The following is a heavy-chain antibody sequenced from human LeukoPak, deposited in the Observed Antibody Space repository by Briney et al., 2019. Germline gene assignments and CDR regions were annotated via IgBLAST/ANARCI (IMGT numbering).Heavy chain of an antibody. CDR2: ITSTGSTI. V-gene: IGHV3-48*01. D-gene: IGHD3-3*01. Sequence: GGSLRLSCAASGFTFSSYAMHWVRQAPGKGLEWVSYITSTGSTIFYTDSVKGRFTVSRDNSKNTLYLQMNSLRAEDTAVYYCAKDYYDFWSGYYSYYYYYYMDVWGKGTTVTVSS. CDR1: GFTFSSYA. CDR3: AKDYYDFWSGYYSYYYYYYMDV. J-gene: IGHJ6*03.